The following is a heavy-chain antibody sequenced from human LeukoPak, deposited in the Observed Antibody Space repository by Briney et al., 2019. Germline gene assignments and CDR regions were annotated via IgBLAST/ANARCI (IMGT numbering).Heavy chain of an antibody. V-gene: IGHV3-23*01. CDR1: GFTFSGYA. Sequence: PGGSLRLSCAASGFTFSGYAMSWVRQAPGKGLEWVSAIGGSDGSTYYADSVKGRFTISRDNSKNTLYLQMNSLRVEDTAVYYCAKDRGIAVAGSFDYWGQGTLVTVSS. CDR2: IGGSDGST. J-gene: IGHJ4*02. CDR3: AKDRGIAVAGSFDY. D-gene: IGHD6-19*01.